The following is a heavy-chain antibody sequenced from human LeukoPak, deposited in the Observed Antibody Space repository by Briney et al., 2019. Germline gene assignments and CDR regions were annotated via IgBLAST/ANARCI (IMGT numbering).Heavy chain of an antibody. V-gene: IGHV3-7*01. D-gene: IGHD3-22*01. Sequence: GGSLRPSCAASGFTFSSFWMSWVRQAPGKGLEWVANIKQDGSEKYYVDSVKGRFTISRDNAKNSLYLQMNSLRAEDTAVYYCGRAMVETYYYDSSGYHRPVYFDYWGQGTLVTVSS. J-gene: IGHJ4*02. CDR1: GFTFSSFW. CDR3: GRAMVETYYYDSSGYHRPVYFDY. CDR2: IKQDGSEK.